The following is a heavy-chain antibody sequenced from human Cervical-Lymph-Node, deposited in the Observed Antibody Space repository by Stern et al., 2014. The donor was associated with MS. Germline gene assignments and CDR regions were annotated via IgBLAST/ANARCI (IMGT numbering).Heavy chain of an antibody. J-gene: IGHJ5*02. V-gene: IGHV2-70*01. Sequence: QITLKESGPALVKPTQTLTLTCTFSGFSLSTRGMCVSWLRQPPGTALEWLTIIDWDDDKYYSTSLKTRLTISKDTSKNQVVLTMTNMDPVDTATYYCARTYYYDSSGRNWFDPWGQGTLVTVSS. CDR3: ARTYYYDSSGRNWFDP. CDR2: IDWDDDK. CDR1: GFSLSTRGMC. D-gene: IGHD3-22*01.